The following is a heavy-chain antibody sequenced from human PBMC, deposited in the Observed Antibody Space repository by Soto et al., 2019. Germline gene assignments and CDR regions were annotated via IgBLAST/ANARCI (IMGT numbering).Heavy chain of an antibody. V-gene: IGHV2-70*11. CDR3: ARIRIAAAGTPIFFDY. J-gene: IGHJ4*02. D-gene: IGHD6-13*01. CDR2: IDWDDDK. Sequence: GSGPTLVNPTQTLTLTCTFSGFSLSTSGMCVSWIRQPPGKALEWLARIDWDDDKYYSTSLKTRLTISKDTSKNQVVLTMTNMDPVDTATYYCARIRIAAAGTPIFFDYWGQGTLVTVSS. CDR1: GFSLSTSGMC.